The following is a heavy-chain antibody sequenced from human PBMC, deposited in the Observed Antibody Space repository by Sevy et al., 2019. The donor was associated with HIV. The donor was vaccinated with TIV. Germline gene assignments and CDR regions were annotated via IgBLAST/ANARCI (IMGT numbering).Heavy chain of an antibody. Sequence: GGSLRLSCAASGFTFSSYGMHWVRQAPGKGLEWVAFIRYDGSNKYYADSVKGRFTISIDNSKNTLYLQMNSLRAEDTAVYYCAKDPRITMVQGVKRWGQGTLVTVSS. CDR1: GFTFSSYG. CDR2: IRYDGSNK. D-gene: IGHD3-10*01. CDR3: AKDPRITMVQGVKR. J-gene: IGHJ4*02. V-gene: IGHV3-30*02.